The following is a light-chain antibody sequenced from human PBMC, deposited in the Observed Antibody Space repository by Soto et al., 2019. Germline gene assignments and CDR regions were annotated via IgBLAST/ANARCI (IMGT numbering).Light chain of an antibody. V-gene: IGKV1-9*01. CDR1: QGISSY. J-gene: IGKJ3*01. CDR3: QPGFT. CDR2: AAS. Sequence: DIQLTQSPSFLSASVGDRVTITCRASQGISSYLAWYQQKPGKAPKLLIYAASTLQSGVPSRFSSSGSGTEFTLTISSLQAEDFASYYCQPGFTFGPGTKVDIK.